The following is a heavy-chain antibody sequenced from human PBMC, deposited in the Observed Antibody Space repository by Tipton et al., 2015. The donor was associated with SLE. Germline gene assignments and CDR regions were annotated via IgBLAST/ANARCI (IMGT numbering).Heavy chain of an antibody. V-gene: IGHV3-30*03. CDR2: ISYDGSNK. D-gene: IGHD2-21*02. J-gene: IGHJ3*01. Sequence: QLVQSGGGVVQPGRSLRLSCEASGFTFSSYDMYWVRQAPGKGLEWVAVISYDGSNKCVDSVKGRFTISRDNSKNTLYLQMNRLRAEDTAVYYCARVGSHRNCGGDCYHAFDLWGQGTGVTVSS. CDR1: GFTFSSYD. CDR3: ARVGSHRNCGGDCYHAFDL.